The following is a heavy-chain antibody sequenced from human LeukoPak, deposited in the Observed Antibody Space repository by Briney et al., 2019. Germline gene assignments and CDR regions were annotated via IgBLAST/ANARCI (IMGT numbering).Heavy chain of an antibody. D-gene: IGHD1-26*01. Sequence: GAPVKVSCKASGYTFTSYGISWVRQAPGQGLEWMGWISAYNGNTNYAQKLQGRVTMTTDTSTSTAYMELRSLRSDDTAVYYCARSSGSYYHHALDIWGQGTMVTVSS. CDR3: ARSSGSYYHHALDI. CDR1: GYTFTSYG. V-gene: IGHV1-18*01. CDR2: ISAYNGNT. J-gene: IGHJ3*02.